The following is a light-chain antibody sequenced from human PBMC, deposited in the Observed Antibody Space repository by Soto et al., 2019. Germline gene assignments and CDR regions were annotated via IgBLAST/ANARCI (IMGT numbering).Light chain of an antibody. CDR2: GAS. CDR1: QSVSSSY. Sequence: EIVLTQSPGTLSLSPGERATLSCRASQSVSSSYLAWYQQKPGQAPRLLIYGASSRATGIPDRFSGSGSGTDFTLTISRLEPEDFAVYYCQQRSNWPPLTFGGGNQGGYQ. J-gene: IGKJ4*01. CDR3: QQRSNWPPLT. V-gene: IGKV3D-20*02.